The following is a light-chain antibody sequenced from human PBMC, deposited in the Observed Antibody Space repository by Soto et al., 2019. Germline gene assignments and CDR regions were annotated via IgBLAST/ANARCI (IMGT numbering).Light chain of an antibody. CDR3: QQYIDSPRT. Sequence: EIILTQSPGTLALSPGDGATLSCRASQTVNRNYLAWYHQRPGQPPRLLIYGVSNRSSGVPDRFSGDGSGTEFTLTNGRLDPDDFGVYYGQQYIDSPRTFGQGTRVEVK. CDR2: GVS. J-gene: IGKJ1*01. V-gene: IGKV3-20*01. CDR1: QTVNRNY.